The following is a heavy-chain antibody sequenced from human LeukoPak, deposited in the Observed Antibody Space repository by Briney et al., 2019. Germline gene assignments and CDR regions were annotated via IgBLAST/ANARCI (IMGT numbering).Heavy chain of an antibody. V-gene: IGHV1-18*01. CDR2: FSAYNGNT. Sequence: GASVKVSCKASGYTFTSYGISWVRQAPGQGLEWMGWFSAYNGNTNYAQKLQGRVTMTTDTSTSTAYMELRSLRSDDTAVYYCARDPKWELLSPIPYYSDYWGQGTLVTVSS. CDR3: ARDPKWELLSPIPYYSDY. D-gene: IGHD1-26*01. CDR1: GYTFTSYG. J-gene: IGHJ4*02.